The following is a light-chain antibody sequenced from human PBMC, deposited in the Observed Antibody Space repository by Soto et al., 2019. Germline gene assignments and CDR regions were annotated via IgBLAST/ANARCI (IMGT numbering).Light chain of an antibody. J-gene: IGKJ2*01. CDR3: QQYGGSPPYT. CDR2: RAS. Sequence: EIVWTQSPGTLYLSPGEIDTLSCRASQSVSSIYFAWYQQRPGQAPRLLIYRASSRATGIPDRFSGSGSGTDFTLTIGRLEPEDFAVYYFQQYGGSPPYTFGQGTKLEI. CDR1: QSVSSIY. V-gene: IGKV3-20*01.